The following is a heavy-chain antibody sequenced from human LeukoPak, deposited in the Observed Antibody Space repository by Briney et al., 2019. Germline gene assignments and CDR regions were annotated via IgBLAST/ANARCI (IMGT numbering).Heavy chain of an antibody. Sequence: GESLEISCKGSGYRFSEYWIAWVRQVPGKGLEWMGIVFPGDSDTRYSPAFKGHVTISPDKSIRTAYLQWNNLTASDTAMYYCARHDTGYDMYYFDQWGQGTQVTVSS. D-gene: IGHD5-12*01. CDR1: GYRFSEYW. J-gene: IGHJ4*02. V-gene: IGHV5-51*01. CDR2: VFPGDSDT. CDR3: ARHDTGYDMYYFDQ.